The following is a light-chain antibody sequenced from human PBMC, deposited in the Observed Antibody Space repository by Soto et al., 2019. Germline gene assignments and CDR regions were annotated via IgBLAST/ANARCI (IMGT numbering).Light chain of an antibody. CDR2: GGS. CDR3: QHYDSLPLT. V-gene: IGKV1-33*01. J-gene: IGKJ4*01. Sequence: DIQLTQSPSSLSASVGDRVTIACQASHNIFNYLNWYQFKPGKAPKVLIFGGSNLETGVPSRFSGSGSGTAYSLTINSLQPEDGATYYCQHYDSLPLTFGGGTKVEIE. CDR1: HNIFNY.